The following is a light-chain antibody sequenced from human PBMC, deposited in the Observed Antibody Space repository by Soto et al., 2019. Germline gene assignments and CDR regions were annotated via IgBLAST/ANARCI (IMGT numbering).Light chain of an antibody. V-gene: IGKV2-28*01. J-gene: IGKJ4*01. Sequence: EIVLTQSPLSLPVTPGEPASIPCRSSQNFLHSNAYNYLNWYLQRPGQSPQLLIYLGSNRASGVPDRFSGSGSGTDFTLTISRVEAEDVGLYFCAQGLATPFTFGGGTKVDIK. CDR1: QNFLHSNAYNY. CDR3: AQGLATPFT. CDR2: LGS.